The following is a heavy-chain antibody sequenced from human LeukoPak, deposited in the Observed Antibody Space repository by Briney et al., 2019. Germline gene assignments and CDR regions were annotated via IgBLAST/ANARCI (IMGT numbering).Heavy chain of an antibody. CDR3: ASGYSYGYVGY. D-gene: IGHD5-18*01. CDR2: IISIFGTA. V-gene: IGHV1-69*05. J-gene: IGHJ4*02. CDR1: GGTFSSYA. Sequence: SVKVSCKASGGTFSSYAISWVRQAPGQGREWMGGIISIFGTANYAQKFQGRVTITTDESTSTAYMELRSLRSEDTAVYYCASGYSYGYVGYWGQGTLVTVSS.